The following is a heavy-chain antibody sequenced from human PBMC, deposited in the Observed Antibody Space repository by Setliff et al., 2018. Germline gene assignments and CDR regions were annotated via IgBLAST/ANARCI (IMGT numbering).Heavy chain of an antibody. Sequence: SETLSLTCTVSGDYISSQYWSWIRHPPGKGLEWIGYISNRGSTDYNPSLKSRVTISEDTSRSQFSLKLTSVTTADTAVYYCALSDHYPFYYDYWGLGTLVTVSS. V-gene: IGHV4-59*11. CDR2: ISNRGST. CDR3: ALSDHYPFYYDY. D-gene: IGHD3-3*01. J-gene: IGHJ4*02. CDR1: GDYISSQY.